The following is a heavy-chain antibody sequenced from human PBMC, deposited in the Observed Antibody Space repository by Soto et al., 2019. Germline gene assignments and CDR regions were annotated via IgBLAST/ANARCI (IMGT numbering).Heavy chain of an antibody. V-gene: IGHV3-30*18. CDR2: ISYDGSNK. J-gene: IGHJ6*02. CDR3: AKVLSSGYYDGMDV. Sequence: QVQLVESGGGVVQPGRSLRLSCAASGFTFSSYGMHWVRQAPGKGLEWVAVISYDGSNKYYADSVKGRFTISRDNSKNTLYLQMNSLRAEDTAVYYCAKVLSSGYYDGMDVWGHGTTVTVSS. CDR1: GFTFSSYG. D-gene: IGHD3-22*01.